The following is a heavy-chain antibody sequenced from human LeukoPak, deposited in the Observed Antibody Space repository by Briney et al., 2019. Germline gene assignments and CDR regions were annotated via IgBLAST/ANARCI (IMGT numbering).Heavy chain of an antibody. Sequence: GGSLRLSCAASGFTFSDYYMSWVRQAPGKGLEWVSVIYSGGSTYYADSVKGRFTISRDNSKNTLYLQMNSLRADDTAVYYCARDGGGSLRRDYFDYWGQGTLVTVSS. CDR2: IYSGGST. CDR1: GFTFSDYY. V-gene: IGHV3-66*01. J-gene: IGHJ4*02. CDR3: ARDGGGSLRRDYFDY. D-gene: IGHD2-15*01.